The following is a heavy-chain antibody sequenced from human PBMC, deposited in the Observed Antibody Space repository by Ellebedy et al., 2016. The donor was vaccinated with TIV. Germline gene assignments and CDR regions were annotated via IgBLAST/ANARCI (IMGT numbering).Heavy chain of an antibody. CDR1: GFSFSSYW. J-gene: IGHJ3*02. V-gene: IGHV3-7*01. CDR3: ATDGSYGDYLSPTHAFVI. CDR2: IRQDGSEK. Sequence: GGSLRLSCGASGFSFSSYWMSWVRQAPGKGLEWVANIRQDGSEKYYVDSVKGRFTISSDNAKNSLYLHLNSLRAEDTAMYYCATDGSYGDYLSPTHAFVIWGQGTMVTVSS. D-gene: IGHD4-17*01.